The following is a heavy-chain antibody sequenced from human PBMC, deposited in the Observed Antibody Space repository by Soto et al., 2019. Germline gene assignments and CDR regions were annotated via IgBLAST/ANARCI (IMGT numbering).Heavy chain of an antibody. V-gene: IGHV1-18*01. D-gene: IGHD5-12*01. CDR2: INVYNGNT. CDR1: GYTFTNYG. J-gene: IGHJ4*02. Sequence: ASVKVSCKASGYTFTNYGISWVRQAPGQGLEWMGWINVYNGNTKYSQKFQDRFTITRDTSANTAYMDLRSLTSEDTAVYYCARGIWVATSASYYFDTWGQGTQVTVSS. CDR3: ARGIWVATSASYYFDT.